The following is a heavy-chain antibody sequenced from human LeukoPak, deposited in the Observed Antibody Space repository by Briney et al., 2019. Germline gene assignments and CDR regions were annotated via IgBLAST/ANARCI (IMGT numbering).Heavy chain of an antibody. Sequence: GGSLRLSCAASAFTFRSYAMIWVRQAPGKVLEWVSGISGSGGSTYYSDSAKGRFTISRDNSNNTLYLQMNSLRAEDTAVYYCAKGAASRGYTYVANWGQGTLVTVSS. CDR2: ISGSGGST. CDR3: AKGAASRGYTYVAN. V-gene: IGHV3-23*01. CDR1: AFTFRSYA. J-gene: IGHJ4*02. D-gene: IGHD5-18*01.